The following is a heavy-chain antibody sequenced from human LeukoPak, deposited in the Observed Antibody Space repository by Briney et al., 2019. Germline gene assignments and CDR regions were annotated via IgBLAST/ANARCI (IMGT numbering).Heavy chain of an antibody. Sequence: SETLSLTCTVSGGSVSSGSHYWSWIWQPPGKGLEWIAYTFYSGTTNYNPSLKSRVTMSVDTSKNQFSLKLTSVTAADTAVYYCARGIPSGYYPLFDYWGQGTLLGVSS. CDR3: ARGIPSGYYPLFDY. J-gene: IGHJ4*02. D-gene: IGHD3-3*01. CDR2: TFYSGTT. V-gene: IGHV4-61*01. CDR1: GGSVSSGSHY.